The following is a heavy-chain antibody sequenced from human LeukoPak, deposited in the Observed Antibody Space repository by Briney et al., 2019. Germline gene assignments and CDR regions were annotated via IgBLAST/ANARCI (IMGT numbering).Heavy chain of an antibody. CDR2: IYYTGST. Sequence: SGTLSLTCTVSGGSISGYYWTWIRQPPGKGLEWIGQIYYTGSTNYNPSLKSRLTMSVDTSKNQFALILSSVTPADTVVYYCARKYYYDNERGSFDMWGQGTMVTVSS. V-gene: IGHV4-59*01. J-gene: IGHJ3*02. CDR3: ARKYYYDNERGSFDM. CDR1: GGSISGYY. D-gene: IGHD3-22*01.